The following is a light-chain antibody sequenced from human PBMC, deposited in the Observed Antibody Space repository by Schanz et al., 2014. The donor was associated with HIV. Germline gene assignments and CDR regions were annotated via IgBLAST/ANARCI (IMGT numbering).Light chain of an antibody. CDR1: QSVSGDY. CDR3: QQRSNWPT. CDR2: DAS. Sequence: EIVLTQSPGTLSLSPGERGTLSCRASQSVSGDYFAWYQQKPGQAPRLLIYDASNRATGIPARFSGSGSGTDFTLTISSLEPEDFAVYYCQQRSNWPTFGQGTKVEIK. J-gene: IGKJ1*01. V-gene: IGKV3-11*01.